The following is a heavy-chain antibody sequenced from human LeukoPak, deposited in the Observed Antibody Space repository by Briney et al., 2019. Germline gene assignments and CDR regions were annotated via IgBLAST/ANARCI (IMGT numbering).Heavy chain of an antibody. CDR3: AKDPNSSGWYEGVFEY. V-gene: IGHV3-30*02. D-gene: IGHD6-19*01. J-gene: IGHJ4*02. Sequence: PGGSLRLSCAASGSTFSSYGMHWVRQAPGKGLEWVAFIRYDGSNKYYADSVKGRFTISRDNSKNTLYLQMNSLRAEETAEYYCAKDPNSSGWYEGVFEYWGQGTLVTVSS. CDR1: GSTFSSYG. CDR2: IRYDGSNK.